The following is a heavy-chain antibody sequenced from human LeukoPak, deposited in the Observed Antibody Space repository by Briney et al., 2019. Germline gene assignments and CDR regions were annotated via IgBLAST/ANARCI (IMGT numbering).Heavy chain of an antibody. D-gene: IGHD1-26*01. CDR1: GYTFTSYY. J-gene: IGHJ4*02. CDR3: ARDYTRSGSYSPPGY. CDR2: INPSGGST. Sequence: GASVKVSCKASGYTFTSYYMHWVRQAPGQGLEWMGIINPSGGSTCYAQKFQGRVTMTRDTSTSTVYMELSSLRSEDTAVYYCARDYTRSGSYSPPGYWGQGTLVTVSS. V-gene: IGHV1-46*01.